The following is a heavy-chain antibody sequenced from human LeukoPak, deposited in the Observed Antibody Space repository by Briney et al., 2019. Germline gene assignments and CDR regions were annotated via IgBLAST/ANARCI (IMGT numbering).Heavy chain of an antibody. CDR3: ARDWSKGATDY. Sequence: GGSLRLSCAASGFTFSRSWMSWVRQAPGKGLEWVANIRQDGSEKNHADSVKGRFTISRDNAKNSLFLQMNSLRVEDTALYYCARDWSKGATDYWGQGILVTVSS. CDR1: GFTFSRSW. D-gene: IGHD1-26*01. V-gene: IGHV3-7*01. CDR2: IRQDGSEK. J-gene: IGHJ4*02.